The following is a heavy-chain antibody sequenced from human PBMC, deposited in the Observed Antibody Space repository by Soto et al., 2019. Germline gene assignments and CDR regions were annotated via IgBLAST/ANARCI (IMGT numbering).Heavy chain of an antibody. J-gene: IGHJ6*02. CDR3: ARDSGRAAAGEYHCYGMDV. CDR2: INPSGGST. D-gene: IGHD6-13*01. CDR1: GYTFTSYY. V-gene: IGHV1-46*01. Sequence: ASVKVSCKASGYTFTSYYMHWVRQAPGQGLEWMGVINPSGGSTDYAQKSQGRITMTRDTSTSTVYMELSSLRSEDTAVYYCARDSGRAAAGEYHCYGMDVWGQGTTVTVSS.